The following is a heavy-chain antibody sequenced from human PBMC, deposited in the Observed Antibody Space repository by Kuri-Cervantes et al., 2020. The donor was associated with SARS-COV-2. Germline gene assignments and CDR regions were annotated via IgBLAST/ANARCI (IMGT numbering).Heavy chain of an antibody. CDR3: AKVDYYDSSGAIDY. CDR1: GGTFSSYA. V-gene: IGHV1-69*10. D-gene: IGHD3-22*01. J-gene: IGHJ4*02. Sequence: SVKVSCKASGGTFSSYAISWVRQAPGQGLEWMGGIIPILGIANYAQKFQGRVTITADKSTSTAYMELSSLRSEDTAVYYCAKVDYYDSSGAIDYWSQGTVVTVSS. CDR2: IIPILGIA.